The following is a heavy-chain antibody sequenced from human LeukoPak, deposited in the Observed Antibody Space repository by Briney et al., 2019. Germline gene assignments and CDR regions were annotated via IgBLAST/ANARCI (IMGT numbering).Heavy chain of an antibody. J-gene: IGHJ4*02. CDR3: AVAGSSDYYFDY. Sequence: GGSLRLSCAASGFTFSSYWMHWVRQAPGKGLVWVSRINSDGSSTSYADPVKGRFTISRDNAKNTLYLQMNSLRAEDTAVYYCAVAGSSDYYFDYWGQGTLVTVSS. D-gene: IGHD6-19*01. V-gene: IGHV3-74*01. CDR2: INSDGSST. CDR1: GFTFSSYW.